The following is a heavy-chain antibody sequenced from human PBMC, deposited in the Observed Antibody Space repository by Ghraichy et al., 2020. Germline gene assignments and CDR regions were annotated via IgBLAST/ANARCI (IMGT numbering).Heavy chain of an antibody. CDR3: ARVKGYYYGSGRPSEFDP. Sequence: SETLSLTCAVYGGSFSGYYWSWIRQPPGKGLEWIGEINHSGSTNYNPSLKSRVTISVDTSKNQFSLKLSSVTAADTAVYYCARVKGYYYGSGRPSEFDPWGQGTLVTVSS. CDR2: INHSGST. D-gene: IGHD3-10*01. CDR1: GGSFSGYY. J-gene: IGHJ5*02. V-gene: IGHV4-34*01.